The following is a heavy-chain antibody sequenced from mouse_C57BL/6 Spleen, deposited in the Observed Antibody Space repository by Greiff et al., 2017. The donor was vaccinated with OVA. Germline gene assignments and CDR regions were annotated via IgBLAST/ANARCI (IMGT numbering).Heavy chain of an antibody. D-gene: IGHD1-2*01. CDR1: GFTFSNYW. CDR3: TGRLGYYFDY. V-gene: IGHV6-3*01. CDR2: IRLKSDNYAT. J-gene: IGHJ2*01. Sequence: DVKLQESGGGLVQPGGSMKLSCVASGFTFSNYWMNWVRQSPEKGLEWVAQIRLKSDNYATHYAESVKGRFTISRDDSKSSVYLQRNNIRAEDTGIDYCTGRLGYYFDYWGQGTTLTVSS.